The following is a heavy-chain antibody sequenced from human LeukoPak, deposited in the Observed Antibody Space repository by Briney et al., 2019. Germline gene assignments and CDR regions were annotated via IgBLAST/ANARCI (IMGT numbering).Heavy chain of an antibody. CDR1: GCSISSSSYY. V-gene: IGHV4-39*01. Sequence: PSETLSLTCTVSGCSISSSSYYWGCIRQPPGKGLEWIGSIYYSGSTYYSPSLKSRVTISVDTSKTQFSLKLSSVTAADTAVYYCASLLLWFGELFESWFDPWGQGTLVTVSS. CDR3: ASLLLWFGELFESWFDP. D-gene: IGHD3-10*01. J-gene: IGHJ5*02. CDR2: IYYSGST.